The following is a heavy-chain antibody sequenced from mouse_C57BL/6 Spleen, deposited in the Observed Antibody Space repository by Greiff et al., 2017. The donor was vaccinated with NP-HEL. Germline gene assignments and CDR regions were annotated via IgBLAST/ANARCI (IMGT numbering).Heavy chain of an antibody. CDR1: GYTFTSYW. J-gene: IGHJ2*01. Sequence: VQLQQSGAELVKPGASVKMSCKASGYTFTSYWITWVKQRPGQGLEWIGDIYPGSGSTNYNEKFKSKATLTVDTSSSTAYMQLSSLTSEDSAVYYCARGQGSSYPYYFDYWGQGTTLTVSS. CDR2: IYPGSGST. D-gene: IGHD1-1*01. CDR3: ARGQGSSYPYYFDY. V-gene: IGHV1-55*01.